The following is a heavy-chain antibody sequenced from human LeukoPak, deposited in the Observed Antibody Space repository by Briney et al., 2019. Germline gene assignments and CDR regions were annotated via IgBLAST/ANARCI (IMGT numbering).Heavy chain of an antibody. D-gene: IGHD3-10*01. J-gene: IGHJ4*02. Sequence: RASVKVSCKASGYTFTSYAMHWVRQAPGQRLEWMGWINAGNGNTKYSQKFQGRVTITRDTPASTAYMELSSLRSEDTAVYYCARVSSVNYYGSGSYYTFDYWGQGTLVTVSS. CDR3: ARVSSVNYYGSGSYYTFDY. V-gene: IGHV1-3*01. CDR1: GYTFTSYA. CDR2: INAGNGNT.